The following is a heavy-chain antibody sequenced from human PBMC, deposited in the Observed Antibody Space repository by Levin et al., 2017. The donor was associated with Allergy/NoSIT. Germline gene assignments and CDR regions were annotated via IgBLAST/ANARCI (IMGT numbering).Heavy chain of an antibody. CDR2: IYSGGST. J-gene: IGHJ4*02. V-gene: IGHV3-53*01. CDR1: GFTVSSNY. CDR3: AKEAGYYDRSGYYSDGNFFDH. D-gene: IGHD3-22*01. Sequence: GGSLRLSCAASGFTVSSNYMSWVRQAPGKGLEWVSVIYSGGSTYYGDSVKGRFTISRDNSKNTLYLQLNSLRAEDTAVYYCAKEAGYYDRSGYYSDGNFFDHWGQGTLVTVSS.